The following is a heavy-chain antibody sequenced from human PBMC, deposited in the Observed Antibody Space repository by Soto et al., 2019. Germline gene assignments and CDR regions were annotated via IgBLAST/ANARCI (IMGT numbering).Heavy chain of an antibody. J-gene: IGHJ4*02. CDR3: ARQYSSGWYYFDY. V-gene: IGHV3-53*01. CDR1: GFTVSSNY. Sequence: GGSLRLSCAASGFTVSSNYMSWVRQAPGKGLEWVSVIYSGGSTYYADSVKGRFTISRDNSKNTLYLQMNSLRAEDTAVYYCARQYSSGWYYFDYWGQGTLVTVSS. D-gene: IGHD6-19*01. CDR2: IYSGGST.